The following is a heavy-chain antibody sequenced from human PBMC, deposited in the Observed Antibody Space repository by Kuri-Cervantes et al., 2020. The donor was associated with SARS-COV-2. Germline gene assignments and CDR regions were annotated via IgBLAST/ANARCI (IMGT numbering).Heavy chain of an antibody. V-gene: IGHV4-34*01. CDR1: GGSFSDYH. CDR2: INHSGST. D-gene: IGHD3-10*01. J-gene: IGHJ5*02. Sequence: ESLKISCAVYGGSFSDYHWNWIRQPPGKGLEWIGEINHSGSTSYNPSLKSRVTIPIDTSKNQFSLRLNSLTAADTAVYFCARVFRTQGFDPWGQGTLVTVSS. CDR3: ARVFRTQGFDP.